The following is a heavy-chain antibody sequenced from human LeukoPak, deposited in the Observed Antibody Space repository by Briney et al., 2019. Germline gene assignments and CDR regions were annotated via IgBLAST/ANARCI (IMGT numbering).Heavy chain of an antibody. J-gene: IGHJ4*02. V-gene: IGHV3-7*05. CDR1: RFTFSSYW. CDR3: ARDVGYDSSGSYPYYFDY. D-gene: IGHD3-22*01. CDR2: IKQDGGEK. Sequence: PGGSLRLSCAASRFTFSSYWMTWVRQAPGKGLEWVTNIKQDGGEKHYVDSVQGRFTISRDNAKNSLYLQMNSLRAEDTAVSYCARDVGYDSSGSYPYYFDYWGLGTLVTVSS.